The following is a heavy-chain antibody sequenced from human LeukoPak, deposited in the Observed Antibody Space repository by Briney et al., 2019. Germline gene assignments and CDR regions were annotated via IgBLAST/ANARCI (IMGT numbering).Heavy chain of an antibody. V-gene: IGHV4-59*11. J-gene: IGHJ4*02. CDR1: GDSITNHY. CDR3: ARDYNWGGYYFDY. D-gene: IGHD3-3*01. CDR2: IYYSGSI. Sequence: PSETLSLTCIVSGDSITNHYWSLIRRPPGKGLEWIGYIYYSGSINYNPSLKSRVTISVDTSRNQFSMKLNSVTAADTAVYYCARDYNWGGYYFDYWGQGTLVTVSS.